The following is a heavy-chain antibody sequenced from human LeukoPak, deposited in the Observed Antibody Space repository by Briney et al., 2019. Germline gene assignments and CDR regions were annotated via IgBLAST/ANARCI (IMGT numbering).Heavy chain of an antibody. D-gene: IGHD2-2*01. CDR2: IYYSGST. CDR3: ARDRRGTSCCNWFDP. V-gene: IGHV4-39*07. J-gene: IGHJ5*02. Sequence: SETLSLTCTVSGGSISSYYWGWIRQPPGKGLEWIGSIYYSGSTYYNPSLKSRVTISVDTSKNQFSLKLSSVTAADTAVYYCARDRRGTSCCNWFDPWGQGTLVTVSS. CDR1: GGSISSYY.